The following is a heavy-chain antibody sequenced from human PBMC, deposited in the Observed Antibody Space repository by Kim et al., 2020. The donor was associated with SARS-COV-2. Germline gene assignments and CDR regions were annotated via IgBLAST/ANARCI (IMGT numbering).Heavy chain of an antibody. J-gene: IGHJ4*02. D-gene: IGHD5-12*01. CDR3: TRDGYICHDLSIDY. CDR1: GFSFNNYG. CDR2: INTGGGRT. Sequence: GGSLRLSCAASGFSFNNYGMRWVRQAPGKGLEWVSRINTGGGRTLYADSVKGRFTMSRDNAKNTLYLQMNSLSAEDTAVYYCTRDGYICHDLSIDYWGPGNLVTVSS. V-gene: IGHV3-74*03.